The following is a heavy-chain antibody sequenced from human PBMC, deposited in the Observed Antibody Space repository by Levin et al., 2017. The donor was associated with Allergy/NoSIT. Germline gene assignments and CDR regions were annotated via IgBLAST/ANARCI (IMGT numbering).Heavy chain of an antibody. CDR3: AKASTTSRYYYGMDV. CDR1: GFTFDDYA. V-gene: IGHV3-9*01. Sequence: PGGSLRLSCAASGFTFDDYAMHWVRQAPGKGLEWVSGISWNSGSIGYADSVKGRFTISRDNAKNSLYLQMNSLRAEDTALYYCAKASTTSRYYYGMDVWGQGTTVTVSS. CDR2: ISWNSGSI. J-gene: IGHJ6*02. D-gene: IGHD4-17*01.